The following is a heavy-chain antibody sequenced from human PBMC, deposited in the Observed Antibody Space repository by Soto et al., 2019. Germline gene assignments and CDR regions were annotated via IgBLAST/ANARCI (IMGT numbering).Heavy chain of an antibody. CDR2: IYYSGST. J-gene: IGHJ4*02. V-gene: IGHV4-30-4*01. CDR1: GGSISSGDYY. Sequence: SEALSVTCTVSGGSISSGDYYWIWIRQPPGKGLEWIGYIYYSGSTYYNPSLKSRVTISVDTSKNQFSLKLSSVTAADTAVYYCARESPHYGDYGDYWGQGTLVPVSS. D-gene: IGHD4-17*01. CDR3: ARESPHYGDYGDY.